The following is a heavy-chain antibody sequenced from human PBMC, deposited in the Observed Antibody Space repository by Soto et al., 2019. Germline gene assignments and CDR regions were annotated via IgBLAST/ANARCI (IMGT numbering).Heavy chain of an antibody. Sequence: EMQLLESGGGVVQPGGSLRLSCAASGFTFSSYAMSWVRQAPGKGLEWVSAITGGGGSTYYADSVKGRFTISRDNSKKTLDVQMSSLGAEDTAVYYSVTDNFVRGVISYYDYWGQGTLVTVSS. J-gene: IGHJ4*02. D-gene: IGHD3-10*02. V-gene: IGHV3-23*01. CDR3: VTDNFVRGVISYYDY. CDR1: GFTFSSYA. CDR2: ITGGGGST.